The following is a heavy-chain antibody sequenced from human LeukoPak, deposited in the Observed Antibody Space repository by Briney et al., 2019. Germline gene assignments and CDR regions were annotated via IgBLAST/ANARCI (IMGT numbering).Heavy chain of an antibody. CDR1: GXTFSDYY. CDR2: ISSSSSYT. V-gene: IGHV3-11*06. Sequence: GGSLRLSCAASGXTFSDYYMSWIRQAPGKGLEWVLYISSSSSYTNYAVSVKGRFTISRDKAKNSLYLQMNSLRDEDTAVYYCAREGGMYYYDSSGYYAFDYWGQGTLVTVSS. J-gene: IGHJ4*02. CDR3: AREGGMYYYDSSGYYAFDY. D-gene: IGHD3-22*01.